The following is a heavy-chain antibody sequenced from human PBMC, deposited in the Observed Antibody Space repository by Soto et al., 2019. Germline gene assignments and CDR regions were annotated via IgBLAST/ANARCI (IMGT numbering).Heavy chain of an antibody. Sequence: EVQLLESGGGLVQPGGSLRLSCAASGFTFSSYAMSWVRQAPGKGLEWVSAISGSGGSTYYADSVKGRFTISRDNSKNTLYLQMNSRRADDTAVYYCAKSFNRVVPAAMIYYWGQGTLVTVSS. D-gene: IGHD2-2*01. CDR3: AKSFNRVVPAAMIYY. CDR2: ISGSGGST. J-gene: IGHJ4*02. CDR1: GFTFSSYA. V-gene: IGHV3-23*01.